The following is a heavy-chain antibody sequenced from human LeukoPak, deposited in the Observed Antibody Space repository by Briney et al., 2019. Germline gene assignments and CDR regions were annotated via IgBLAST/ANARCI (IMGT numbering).Heavy chain of an antibody. CDR1: GFTFSNYN. D-gene: IGHD1-26*01. CDR2: ITSSGTYI. CDR3: ARDPYSGNYGNDYYYYMDV. J-gene: IGHJ6*03. Sequence: PGGSLRLSCAASGFTFSNYNMNWVRQAPGKAMEWVSSITSSGTYIFYADSVKGRFTISRDNAKNSLYLQMDSLGPEDTAVYYCARDPYSGNYGNDYYYYMDVWGKGTTVTVSS. V-gene: IGHV3-21*01.